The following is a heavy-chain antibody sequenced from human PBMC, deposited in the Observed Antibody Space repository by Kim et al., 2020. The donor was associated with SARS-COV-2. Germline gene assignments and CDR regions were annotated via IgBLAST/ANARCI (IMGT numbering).Heavy chain of an antibody. D-gene: IGHD2-8*01. CDR3: AREFGTVLMVYAIWENGQEGWFDP. V-gene: IGHV1-2*06. CDR1: GYTFTGYY. J-gene: IGHJ5*02. Sequence: ASVKVSCKASGYTFTGYYMHWVRQAPGQGLEWMGRINPNSGGTNYAQKFQGRVTMTRDTSISTAYMELSRLRSDDTAVYYCAREFGTVLMVYAIWENGQEGWFDPWGQGTLVTVSS. CDR2: INPNSGGT.